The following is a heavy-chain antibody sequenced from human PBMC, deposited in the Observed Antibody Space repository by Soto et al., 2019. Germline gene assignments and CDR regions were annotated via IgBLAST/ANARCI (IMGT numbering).Heavy chain of an antibody. CDR3: ARLESGSLDF. V-gene: IGHV3-7*01. CDR2: IKLDGSEQ. Sequence: EVQLVESGGGLVQPGGSLRLSCAASGFTFVNYWMNWVRQAPGKGLEWVGNIKLDGSEQYYVDSVKGRFTISRDNAHNSLYLQMNNLRAEDTAIYYCARLESGSLDFWGQGTLVTVSS. D-gene: IGHD1-26*01. J-gene: IGHJ4*02. CDR1: GFTFVNYW.